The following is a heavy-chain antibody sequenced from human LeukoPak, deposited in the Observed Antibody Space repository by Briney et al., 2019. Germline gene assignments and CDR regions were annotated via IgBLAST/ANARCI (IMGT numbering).Heavy chain of an antibody. CDR2: ITSDGSTT. CDR3: ARDQYYYDSSGTRYYYYYMDV. J-gene: IGHJ6*03. D-gene: IGHD3-22*01. Sequence: GGSLRLSCAASGFSFSSAWMHWVRQAPGEGLVAVSRITSDGSTTWYADSVRGRFTISRDNAKNSLYLQMNSLRAEDTALYYCARDQYYYDSSGTRYYYYYMDVWGKGTTVTVSS. CDR1: GFSFSSAW. V-gene: IGHV3-74*01.